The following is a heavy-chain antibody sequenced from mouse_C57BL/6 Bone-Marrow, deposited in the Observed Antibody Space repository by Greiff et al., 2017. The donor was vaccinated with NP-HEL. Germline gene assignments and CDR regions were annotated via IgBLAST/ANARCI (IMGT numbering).Heavy chain of an antibody. CDR1: GYTFTDYE. J-gene: IGHJ2*01. V-gene: IGHV1-15*01. D-gene: IGHD2-3*01. CDR2: IDPETGGT. Sequence: QVQLQQSGAELVRPGASVTLSCKASGYTFTDYEMHWVKQTPVHGLEWIGAIDPETGGTAYNQKFKGKAILTADKSSSTAYMELRSLTSEDSAVYYSTSGGYYTYDYWGQGTTLTVSS. CDR3: TSGGYYTYDY.